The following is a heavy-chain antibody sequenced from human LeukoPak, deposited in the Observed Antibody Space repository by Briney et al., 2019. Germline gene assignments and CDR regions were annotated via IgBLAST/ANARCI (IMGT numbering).Heavy chain of an antibody. D-gene: IGHD1-26*01. CDR1: GFTFSNYW. CDR3: AKALHKRVGATGYYFDY. J-gene: IGHJ4*02. CDR2: IKQDGTEK. V-gene: IGHV3-7*01. Sequence: GGSLRLSCATSGFTFSNYWMSWVRQAPGRGLEWVANIKQDGTEKHYVDSAKGRFTISRDNSKNTLYLQMNSLRAEDTAVYYCAKALHKRVGATGYYFDYWGQGTLVTVSS.